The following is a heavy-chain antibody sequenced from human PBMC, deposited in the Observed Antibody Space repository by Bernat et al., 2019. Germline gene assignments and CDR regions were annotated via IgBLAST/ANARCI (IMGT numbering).Heavy chain of an antibody. J-gene: IGHJ4*02. CDR1: GYTFTGYY. V-gene: IGHV1-2*04. Sequence: QVQLVQSGAEVKKPGASVKVSCKASGYTFTGYYMHWVRQAPGQGLEWMGWINPNSGGTNYVQKFQGWVTMTRDTSISTAFIEQGRLRSDDTAVYYCAEDDYGNFDYWGQGTLVTVSS. CDR3: AEDDYGNFDY. D-gene: IGHD4-17*01. CDR2: INPNSGGT.